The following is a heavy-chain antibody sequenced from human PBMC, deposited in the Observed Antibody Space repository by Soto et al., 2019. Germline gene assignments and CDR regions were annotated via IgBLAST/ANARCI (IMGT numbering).Heavy chain of an antibody. Sequence: PGGSLRLSCAASGFTFSSYSMNWVRQAPGKGLEWVSSISSSSYIYYADSVKGRFTISRDNAKNSLYLQMNSLRAEDTAVYYCARDTDTPTVTTYAFDIWGQGTMVTVSS. CDR2: ISSSSYI. V-gene: IGHV3-21*01. CDR3: ARDTDTPTVTTYAFDI. CDR1: GFTFSSYS. D-gene: IGHD4-17*01. J-gene: IGHJ3*02.